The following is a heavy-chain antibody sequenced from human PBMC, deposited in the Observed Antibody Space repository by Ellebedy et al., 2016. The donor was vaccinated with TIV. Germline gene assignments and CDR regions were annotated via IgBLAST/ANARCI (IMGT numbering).Heavy chain of an antibody. D-gene: IGHD3-3*01. CDR3: ARLSRNYDFWSGYYAGASFDY. CDR2: IYPGDSDT. Sequence: KVSCXGSGYSFTSYWIGWVRQMPGKGLEWMGIIYPGDSDTRYSPSFQGQVTISADKSISTAYLQWSSLKASDTAMYYCARLSRNYDFWSGYYAGASFDYWGQGTLVTVSS. J-gene: IGHJ4*02. V-gene: IGHV5-51*01. CDR1: GYSFTSYW.